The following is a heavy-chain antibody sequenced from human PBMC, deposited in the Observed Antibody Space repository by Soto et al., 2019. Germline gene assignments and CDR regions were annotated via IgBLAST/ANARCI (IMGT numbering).Heavy chain of an antibody. CDR3: AKSAMVRGGGWFDP. V-gene: IGHV3-23*01. CDR1: GFTFSSDA. Sequence: EVQLLESGGGLVQPGGSLRLSCAASGFTFSSDAMNWVHQAPGKGLEWVSDISGSGGITYYADSVKGRFTISRDNSKNTLYLQMNSLRAEDTAVYYCAKSAMVRGGGWFDPWGQGTLVTVSS. D-gene: IGHD3-10*01. CDR2: ISGSGGIT. J-gene: IGHJ5*02.